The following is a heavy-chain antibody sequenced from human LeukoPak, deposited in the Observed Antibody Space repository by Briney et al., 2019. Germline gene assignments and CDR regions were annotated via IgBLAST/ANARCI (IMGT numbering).Heavy chain of an antibody. D-gene: IGHD6-19*01. CDR3: ARELSGWYYFDY. J-gene: IGHJ4*02. Sequence: GGSLRLSCAASGFTFSSYAMHWARQAPGKGLEWVAVISYDGSNKYYADSVKGRFTISRDNSKNTLFLQMNSLRAEDTAVYYCARELSGWYYFDYWGQGTLVTVSS. V-gene: IGHV3-30*04. CDR2: ISYDGSNK. CDR1: GFTFSSYA.